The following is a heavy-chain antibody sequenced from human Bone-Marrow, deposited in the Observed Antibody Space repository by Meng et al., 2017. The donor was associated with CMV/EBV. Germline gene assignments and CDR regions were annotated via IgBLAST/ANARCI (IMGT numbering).Heavy chain of an antibody. J-gene: IGHJ5*02. CDR3: ARVEMATIWLFDP. CDR1: GDSVSSNSAA. CDR2: TYYRSKWYN. V-gene: IGHV6-1*01. D-gene: IGHD5-24*01. Sequence: SQTLSLTCAISGDSVSSNSAAWNWIRQSPSRGLEWLGRTYYRSKWYNDYAVSVRSRITINPDTSKNQFSLKLSSVTAADTAVYYCARVEMATIWLFDPWGQGTLVTVSS.